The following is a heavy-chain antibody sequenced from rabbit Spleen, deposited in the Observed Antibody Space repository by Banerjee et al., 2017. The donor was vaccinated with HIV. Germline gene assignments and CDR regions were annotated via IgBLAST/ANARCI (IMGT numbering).Heavy chain of an antibody. CDR1: GFSFSSSDY. J-gene: IGHJ6*01. V-gene: IGHV1S45*01. Sequence: QEQLKETGGGLVQPGGSLTLSCKASGFSFSSSDYICWVRQAPGKGLEWISCIAGSSSGFTYSATWAKGRFTCSKTSSTTVTLQMTSLTAADTATYFCARDTSSSFSSYGMDLWGQGTLVTVS. CDR3: ARDTSSSFSSYGMDL. D-gene: IGHD1-1*01. CDR2: IAGSSSGFT.